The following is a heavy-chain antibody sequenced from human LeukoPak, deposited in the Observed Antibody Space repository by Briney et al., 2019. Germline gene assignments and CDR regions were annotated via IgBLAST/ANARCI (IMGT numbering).Heavy chain of an antibody. Sequence: GGSLRLSCAASGFTFSSYAMHWVRQAPGKGLEWVAVISYDGSNKYYADSVKGRFTISRDNSKNTLYLQMNSLRAEDTAVYYCARDLYDYYDSSGYYFRVGDYWGQGTLVTVSS. CDR1: GFTFSSYA. J-gene: IGHJ4*02. V-gene: IGHV3-30*04. CDR2: ISYDGSNK. D-gene: IGHD3-22*01. CDR3: ARDLYDYYDSSGYYFRVGDY.